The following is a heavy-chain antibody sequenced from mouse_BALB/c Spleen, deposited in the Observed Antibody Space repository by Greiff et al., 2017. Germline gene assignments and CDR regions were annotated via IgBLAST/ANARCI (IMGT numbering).Heavy chain of an antibody. CDR3: ARRYRDYAMDY. J-gene: IGHJ4*01. D-gene: IGHD2-14*01. V-gene: IGHV5-12-1*01. CDR1: GFAFSSYD. Sequence: EVQRVESGGGLVKPGGSLKLSCAASGFAFSSYDMSWVRQTPEKRLEWVAYISSGGGSTYYPDTVKGRFTISRDNAKNTLYLQMSSLKSEDTAMYYCARRYRDYAMDYWGQGTSVTVSS. CDR2: ISSGGGST.